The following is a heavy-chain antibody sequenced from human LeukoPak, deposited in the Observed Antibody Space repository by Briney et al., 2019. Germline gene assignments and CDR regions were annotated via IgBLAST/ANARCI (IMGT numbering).Heavy chain of an antibody. D-gene: IGHD2-21*02. Sequence: GGSLRLSCAASGFTFSSYAMSWVRQAPGKGLEWVSTISGGGDNTYYADSVKVRFTISRDNSKNTLYLQMNSLRAEDTAVYYCARAYCGGDCYPANYWGQGTLVTVSS. CDR2: ISGGGDNT. CDR3: ARAYCGGDCYPANY. J-gene: IGHJ4*02. V-gene: IGHV3-23*01. CDR1: GFTFSSYA.